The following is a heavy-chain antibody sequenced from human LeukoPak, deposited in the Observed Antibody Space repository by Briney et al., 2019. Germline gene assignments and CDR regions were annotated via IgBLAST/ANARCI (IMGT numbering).Heavy chain of an antibody. CDR2: IIPIFGTA. CDR1: GYTFTSYY. V-gene: IGHV1-69*13. Sequence: ASVKVSCKASGYTFTSYYMHWVRQAPGQGLEWMGGIIPIFGTANYAQKFQGRVTITADESTSTAYMELSSLRSEDTAVYYCARDTRPSSSIAARPGYYYGMDVWGQGTTVTVSS. D-gene: IGHD6-6*01. J-gene: IGHJ6*02. CDR3: ARDTRPSSSIAARPGYYYGMDV.